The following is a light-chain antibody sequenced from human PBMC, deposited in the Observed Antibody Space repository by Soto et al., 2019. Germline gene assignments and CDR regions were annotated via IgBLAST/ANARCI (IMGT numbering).Light chain of an antibody. CDR1: QSISSW. Sequence: DIQMTQSPSTLSASVGDRVTIPCRASQSISSWLAWYQQKPGKAPNLLIYDASSLESGVPSRFSGSGSGTEFTLTSSSLQPDDFATYYCQQYNSYSSWTFGQGTKVEIK. CDR3: QQYNSYSSWT. V-gene: IGKV1-5*01. J-gene: IGKJ1*01. CDR2: DAS.